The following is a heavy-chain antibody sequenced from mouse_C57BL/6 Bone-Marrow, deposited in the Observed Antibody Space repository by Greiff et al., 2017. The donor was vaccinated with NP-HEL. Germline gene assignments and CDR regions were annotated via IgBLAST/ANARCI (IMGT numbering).Heavy chain of an antibody. Sequence: EVQVVESGGGLVKPGGSLKLSCAASGFTFSSYAMSWVRQTPEKRLEWVATISDGGSYTYYPDNVKGRFTISRDNAKNNLYLQMSHLKSEDTAMYYCASSNPFDYWGQGTTLTVSS. CDR1: GFTFSSYA. CDR3: ASSNPFDY. D-gene: IGHD2-5*01. CDR2: ISDGGSYT. V-gene: IGHV5-4*01. J-gene: IGHJ2*01.